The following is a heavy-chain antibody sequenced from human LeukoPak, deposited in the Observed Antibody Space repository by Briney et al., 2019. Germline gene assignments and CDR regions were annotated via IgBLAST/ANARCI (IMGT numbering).Heavy chain of an antibody. J-gene: IGHJ4*02. CDR2: INHSGST. Sequence: NPSETLSLTCAVYGGSFSGYYWSWIRQPPGKGLEWIGEINHSGSTNYNPSLKSRVTISVDTSKNQFSLQLSSVTAADTAVYYCARGRDDSSSWYEFSGFDYWGQGTLVTVSS. CDR1: GGSFSGYY. V-gene: IGHV4-34*01. CDR3: ARGRDDSSSWYEFSGFDY. D-gene: IGHD6-13*01.